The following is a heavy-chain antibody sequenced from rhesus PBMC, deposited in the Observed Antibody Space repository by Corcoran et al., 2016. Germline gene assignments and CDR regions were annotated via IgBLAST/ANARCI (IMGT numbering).Heavy chain of an antibody. V-gene: IGHV4-173*01. J-gene: IGHJ2*01. D-gene: IGHD2-2*01. CDR3: ARIVPNLDWYFDI. CDR1: GGSISSNY. Sequence: QLQLQESGPGLVKPSETLSLTCAVSGGSISSNYWSWIRQPPGKGLEWIGRIAGRGGSNDYNPSLKSRVTSSTDTSKNQFSLKLSAVTAADTAVYYCARIVPNLDWYFDIWGPGTPITISS. CDR2: IAGRGGSN.